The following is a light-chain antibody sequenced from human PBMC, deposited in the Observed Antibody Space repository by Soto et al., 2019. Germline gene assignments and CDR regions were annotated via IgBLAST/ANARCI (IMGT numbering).Light chain of an antibody. Sequence: IRLTQSASSLSAAVGDSVTIACRASQGFXSYLNWSKQKPGKAPKILISYASSLQSVVLSRFXGSGSGRDFTLNISSMQPADFEKYYCQHSYSTSTMTFGQGTKLEIK. CDR3: QHSYSTSTMT. CDR1: QGFXSY. J-gene: IGKJ1*01. CDR2: YAS. V-gene: IGKV1-39*01.